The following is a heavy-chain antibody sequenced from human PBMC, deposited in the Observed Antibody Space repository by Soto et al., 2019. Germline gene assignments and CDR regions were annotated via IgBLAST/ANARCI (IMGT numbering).Heavy chain of an antibody. CDR3: AKAYFVWSSEQPYYFDY. CDR1: GFTFSNYA. CDR2: ISGSGGRS. V-gene: IGHV3-23*01. J-gene: IGHJ4*02. Sequence: EVQLLDSGGGLVQPGGSLRLSCAASGFTFSNYAMTWVRQGPGKGLEWVSGISGSGGRSYFADSVKGRFTLSRDNSKTTLYLQTNSLRAEDTAVYYCAKAYFVWSSEQPYYFDYWGQGTLVTVSS. D-gene: IGHD3-16*01.